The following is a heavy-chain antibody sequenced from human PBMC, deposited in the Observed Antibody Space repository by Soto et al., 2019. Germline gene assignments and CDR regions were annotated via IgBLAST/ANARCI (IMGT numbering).Heavy chain of an antibody. D-gene: IGHD3-3*01. J-gene: IGHJ4*02. CDR1: GFTFSSYG. CDR3: AKDLGLRFLEWCFDY. Sequence: QVQLVESGGGVVQPGRSLRLSCAASGFTFSSYGMHWVRQAPGKGLEWVAVISYDGSNKYYADSVKGRFTISRDNSKSTPYLQMNSLRAEDTAVYYCAKDLGLRFLEWCFDYWGQGTLVTVSS. V-gene: IGHV3-30*18. CDR2: ISYDGSNK.